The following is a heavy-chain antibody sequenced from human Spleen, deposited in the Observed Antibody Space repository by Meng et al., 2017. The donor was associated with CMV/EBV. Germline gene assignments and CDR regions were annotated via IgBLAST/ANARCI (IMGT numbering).Heavy chain of an antibody. CDR3: ARDQQLWKVSGMDV. Sequence: LSLTCAASGFTFSSYGMHWVRQAPGKGLEWVSYISSSGSTIYYADSVKGRFTISRDNAKNSLYLQMNSLRAEDTAVYYCARDQQLWKVSGMDVWGQGTTVTVSS. D-gene: IGHD5-18*01. CDR2: ISSSGSTI. CDR1: GFTFSSYG. V-gene: IGHV3-48*04. J-gene: IGHJ6*02.